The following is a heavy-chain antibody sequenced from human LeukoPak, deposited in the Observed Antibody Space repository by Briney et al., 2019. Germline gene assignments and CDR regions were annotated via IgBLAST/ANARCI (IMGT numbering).Heavy chain of an antibody. D-gene: IGHD2-2*01. Sequence: GGSLRLSCAASGFTFSSYWMSWVRQAPGKGLEWVANINQDGSEKNYVGSVQGRITISRDNANNALFLQMNSLRAEDTAVYYCVRDDIAVVQTRTRGKTRKRYYYYMDVWGRGTTVTVSS. J-gene: IGHJ6*03. CDR1: GFTFSSYW. CDR3: VRDDIAVVQTRTRGKTRKRYYYYMDV. CDR2: INQDGSEK. V-gene: IGHV3-7*01.